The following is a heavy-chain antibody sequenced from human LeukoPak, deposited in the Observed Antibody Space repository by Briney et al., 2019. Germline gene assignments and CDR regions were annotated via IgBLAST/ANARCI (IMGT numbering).Heavy chain of an antibody. D-gene: IGHD3-10*01. CDR2: INHSGST. CDR1: GGSISSYY. Sequence: SETLSLTCTVSGGSISSYYWSWIRQPPGKGLEWIGEINHSGSTNYNPSLKSRVTISVDTSKNQFSLKLSSVTAADTAVYYCARERLLWFGESKYFDYWGQGTLVAVSS. J-gene: IGHJ4*02. CDR3: ARERLLWFGESKYFDY. V-gene: IGHV4-34*01.